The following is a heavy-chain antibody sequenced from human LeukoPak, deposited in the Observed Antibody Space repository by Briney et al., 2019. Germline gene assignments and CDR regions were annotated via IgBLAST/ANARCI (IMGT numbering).Heavy chain of an antibody. V-gene: IGHV3-9*01. J-gene: IGHJ6*02. CDR1: GFTFEDYA. CDR3: ARPISGNYYYYYGMDV. CDR2: IHWNSGRL. Sequence: GGSLRLSCAASGFTFEDYAMHWVRQAPGKGLEWVSGIHWNSGRLAYADSVKGRFTISRDNAKNSLYLQMNSLRAEDTAVYYCARPISGNYYYYYGMDVWGQGTTVTVSS. D-gene: IGHD1-14*01.